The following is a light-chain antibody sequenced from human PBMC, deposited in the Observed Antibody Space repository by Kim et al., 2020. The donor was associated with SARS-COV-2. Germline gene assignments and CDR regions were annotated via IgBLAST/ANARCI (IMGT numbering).Light chain of an antibody. V-gene: IGKV1-12*01. CDR1: QDINNW. J-gene: IGKJ2*01. CDR2: SAS. CDR3: QQASRFPYT. Sequence: DIDMTQSPSSVCASVGDRVTITCRESQDINNWLVWYQQRPGRAPKLLIYSASNLQSGVPSRFSGSGSGTDFTLTVTNLQPEDFATYYCQQASRFPYTFGQGTKVDIK.